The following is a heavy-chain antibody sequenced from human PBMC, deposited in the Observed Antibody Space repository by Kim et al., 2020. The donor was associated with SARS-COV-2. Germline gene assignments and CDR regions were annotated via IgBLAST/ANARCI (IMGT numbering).Heavy chain of an antibody. J-gene: IGHJ4*02. CDR1: GYTFTSYA. V-gene: IGHV1-3*01. CDR3: ARDGLGGSPGEY. Sequence: ASVKVSCKASGYTFTSYAMHWVRQAPGQRLEWMGWINAGNGNTKYSQKFQGRVTITRDTSASTAYMELSSLRSEDTAVYYCARDGLGGSPGEYWGQGTLVTVSS. CDR2: INAGNGNT. D-gene: IGHD3-10*01.